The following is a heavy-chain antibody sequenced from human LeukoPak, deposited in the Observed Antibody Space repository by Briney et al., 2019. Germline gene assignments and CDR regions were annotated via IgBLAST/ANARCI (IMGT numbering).Heavy chain of an antibody. Sequence: GGSLRLSCAASGFTFSSYWMSWVRQAPGKGLEWVSLIFSNGDTHYADSVKGRFTISRDTSKNTVSLQMNSPRVEDTAMYYCTRDQMNYWGQGTLVTVSS. CDR2: IFSNGDT. J-gene: IGHJ4*02. CDR3: TRDQMNY. V-gene: IGHV3-53*01. D-gene: IGHD5-24*01. CDR1: GFTFSSYW.